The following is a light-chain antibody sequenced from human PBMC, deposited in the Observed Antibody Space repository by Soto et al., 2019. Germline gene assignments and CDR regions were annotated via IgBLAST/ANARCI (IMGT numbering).Light chain of an antibody. CDR2: VGTGGIVG. J-gene: IGLJ2*01. V-gene: IGLV9-49*01. CDR3: GADHGSGATSSVV. Sequence: QSVLTQPPSASASLGASVTLTCTLSSGYSNYKVDWYQQRPGKGPRFVMRVGTGGIVGSKGDGIPDRFSVLGSGLNRYLTIKNIQEEDESDYHCGADHGSGATSSVVFGGGTKVTVL. CDR1: SGYSNYK.